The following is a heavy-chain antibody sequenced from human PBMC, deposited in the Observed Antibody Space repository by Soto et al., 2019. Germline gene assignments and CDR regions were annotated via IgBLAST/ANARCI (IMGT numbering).Heavy chain of an antibody. J-gene: IGHJ6*03. CDR2: ISSSSSTI. D-gene: IGHD5-12*01. Sequence: GGSLRLSCAASGFTFSSYSMNWVRQAPGKGLEWVSYISSSSSTIYYADSVKGRFTISRDNAKNSLYLQMNSLRAEDKTVYYCARDNVDSSCYDFYYYYYYMDVWGKGTTVTVSS. V-gene: IGHV3-48*01. CDR1: GFTFSSYS. CDR3: ARDNVDSSCYDFYYYYYYMDV.